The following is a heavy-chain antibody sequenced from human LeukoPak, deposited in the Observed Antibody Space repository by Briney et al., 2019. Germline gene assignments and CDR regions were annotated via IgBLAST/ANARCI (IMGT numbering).Heavy chain of an antibody. CDR3: ARPIDFYDSSGYYFDP. CDR1: GGSISSSSYY. D-gene: IGHD3-22*01. CDR2: IYYSGSA. V-gene: IGHV4-39*01. Sequence: SETLSLTCTVSGGSISSSSYYWGWIRQPPGKGLEWIGSIYYSGSAYYNPSLKSRVTISVDTPKNQFSLKLSSVTAADTAVYYCARPIDFYDSSGYYFDPWGQGTLVTVSS. J-gene: IGHJ5*02.